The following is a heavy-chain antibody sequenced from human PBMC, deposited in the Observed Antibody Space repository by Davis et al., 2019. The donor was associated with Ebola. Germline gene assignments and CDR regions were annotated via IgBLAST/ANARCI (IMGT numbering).Heavy chain of an antibody. Sequence: GESLKISCAASGFTFSSYAMSWVRQAPGKGLEWVGRIKSKTDGGTTDYAAPVKGRFTISRDDSKNTLYLQMNSLKTEDTAVYYCTTVKQQLVLSSTWWGQGTLVTVSS. J-gene: IGHJ4*02. CDR3: TTVKQQLVLSSTW. V-gene: IGHV3-15*01. D-gene: IGHD6-13*01. CDR1: GFTFSSYA. CDR2: IKSKTDGGTT.